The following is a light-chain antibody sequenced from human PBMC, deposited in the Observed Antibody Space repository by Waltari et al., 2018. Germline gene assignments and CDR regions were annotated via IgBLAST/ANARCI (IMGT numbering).Light chain of an antibody. CDR2: DNT. CDR3: QSYDSSLSGFYV. J-gene: IGLJ1*01. CDR1: SSNIGAGYD. V-gene: IGLV1-40*01. Sequence: QSVLTQPPSVSGAPGQRVTISCTGSSSNIGAGYDVHWYQKLPGTAPKLLIYDNTNRPSGVPDRFPGSKSGTSASLAITGLQAEDEADYYCQSYDSSLSGFYVFGTGTRVTVL.